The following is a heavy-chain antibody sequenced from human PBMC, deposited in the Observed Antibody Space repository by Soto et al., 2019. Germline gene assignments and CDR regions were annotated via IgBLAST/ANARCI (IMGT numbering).Heavy chain of an antibody. CDR1: GGSISSGGYS. J-gene: IGHJ4*02. CDR2: IYHSGHT. CDR3: AGGIAARPLGY. V-gene: IGHV4-30-2*01. D-gene: IGHD6-6*01. Sequence: QLQLQESGSGLVKPSQTLSLTCAVSGGSISSGGYSWSWIRQPPGKGLEWIGYIYHSGHTYYNPSRKMRVTISVDRSKNHFSLKLSSVTAADTAVYYCAGGIAARPLGYWGQGTLVTVSS.